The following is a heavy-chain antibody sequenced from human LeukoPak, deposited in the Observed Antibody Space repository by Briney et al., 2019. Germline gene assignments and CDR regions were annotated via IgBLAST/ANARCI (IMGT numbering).Heavy chain of an antibody. Sequence: PSETLSLTCAVYGGSFSGYYWSWIRQLPGKGLEWIGEINHSGSTNYNPSLKSRVTISVDTSKNQFSLKLSSVTAADTAVYYCARGREGYCSGGSCYGIDYWGQGTLVTVSS. CDR2: INHSGST. CDR3: ARGREGYCSGGSCYGIDY. J-gene: IGHJ4*02. CDR1: GGSFSGYY. V-gene: IGHV4-34*01. D-gene: IGHD2-15*01.